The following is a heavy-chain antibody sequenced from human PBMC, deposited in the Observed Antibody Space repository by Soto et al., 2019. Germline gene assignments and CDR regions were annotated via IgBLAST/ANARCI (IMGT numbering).Heavy chain of an antibody. CDR1: GFTFSNFA. CDR3: ARDPTSYDFWSGYRPTYYYYMDV. J-gene: IGHJ6*03. D-gene: IGHD3-3*01. Sequence: GGSLRLSCAASGFTFSNFAMNWVRQAPGKGLEWVAVIWYDGSNKYYADSVKGRFTISRDNSKNTLYLQMNSLRAEDTAVYYCARDPTSYDFWSGYRPTYYYYMDVWGKGTTVTV. CDR2: IWYDGSNK. V-gene: IGHV3-33*08.